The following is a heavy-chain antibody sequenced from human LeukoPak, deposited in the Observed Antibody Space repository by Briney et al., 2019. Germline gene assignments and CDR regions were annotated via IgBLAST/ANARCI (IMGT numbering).Heavy chain of an antibody. CDR1: GFTFSSYS. Sequence: GGSLRLSCAASGFTFSSYSMNWVRRAPGEGLEWVSYVSKITHRKLYADSVRGRFTISRDDVTNSLYLQMDSLRVEDTAVYYCVRDPDALDFWGRGTQVIVSS. CDR3: VRDPDALDF. V-gene: IGHV3-48*01. CDR2: VSKITHRK. J-gene: IGHJ4*02. D-gene: IGHD2-2*01.